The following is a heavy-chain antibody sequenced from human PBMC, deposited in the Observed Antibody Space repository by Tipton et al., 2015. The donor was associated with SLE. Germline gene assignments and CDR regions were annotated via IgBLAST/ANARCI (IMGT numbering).Heavy chain of an antibody. CDR1: GYSFTSYW. V-gene: IGHV5-10-1*01. Sequence: QSGAEVKKPGESLRISCKGSGYSFTSYWISWVRQMPGKGLEWMGRIDPSDSYTNYSPSFQGHVTISADKSISTAYLQWSSLKASDTAMYYCAILALYIAVAGDDYSYGMDVWGQGTTVTVSS. CDR2: IDPSDSYT. D-gene: IGHD6-19*01. CDR3: AILALYIAVAGDDYSYGMDV. J-gene: IGHJ6*02.